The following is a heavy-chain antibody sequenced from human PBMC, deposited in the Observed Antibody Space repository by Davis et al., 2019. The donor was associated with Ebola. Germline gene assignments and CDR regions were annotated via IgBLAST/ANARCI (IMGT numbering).Heavy chain of an antibody. D-gene: IGHD3-22*01. CDR3: ARLPCIMVPLYRYDSSGYDCYYYGMDV. V-gene: IGHV5-51*01. CDR2: IYPGDSDT. CDR1: GYSFTSYW. J-gene: IGHJ6*02. Sequence: GESLKISCKGSGYSFTSYWIGWVRQMPGKGLEWMGIIYPGDSDTRYSPSFQGQVTISADKSISTAYLQWSSLKASDTAMYYCARLPCIMVPLYRYDSSGYDCYYYGMDVWGQGTTVTVSS.